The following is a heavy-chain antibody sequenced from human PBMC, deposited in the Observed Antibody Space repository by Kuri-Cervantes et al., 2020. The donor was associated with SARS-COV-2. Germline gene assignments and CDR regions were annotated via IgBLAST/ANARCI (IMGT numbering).Heavy chain of an antibody. CDR2: IFHTGNT. Sequence: SETLSLTCVVSDYSISSAYYWGWIRQPPGKGLEWIGNIFHTGNTYYNPSLKSRVTISGDTSKNQVSLKLSSVTAADTAVYYCASQDDTSGFYYAYDYWGQGTLVTDSS. D-gene: IGHD3-22*01. CDR1: DYSISSAYY. J-gene: IGHJ4*02. V-gene: IGHV4-38-2*01. CDR3: ASQDDTSGFYYAYDY.